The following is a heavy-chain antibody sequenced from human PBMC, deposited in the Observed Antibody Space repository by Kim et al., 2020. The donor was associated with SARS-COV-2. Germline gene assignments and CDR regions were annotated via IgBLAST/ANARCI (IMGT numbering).Heavy chain of an antibody. V-gene: IGHV4-61*01. CDR3: ARDPRTSAAAGYND. CDR1: GGSVSSGSYY. Sequence: SETLSLTCTVSGGSVSSGSYYWSWIRQPPGKGLEWIGYIYYSGSTNYNPSLKSRVTISVDTSKNQFSLQLSSVTAADTAVYYCARDPRTSAAAGYNDWGQGTLVTVSS. J-gene: IGHJ4*02. D-gene: IGHD6-13*01. CDR2: IYYSGST.